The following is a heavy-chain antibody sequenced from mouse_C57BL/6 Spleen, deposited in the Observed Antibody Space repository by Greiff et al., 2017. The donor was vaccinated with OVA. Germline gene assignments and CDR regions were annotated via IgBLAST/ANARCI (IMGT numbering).Heavy chain of an antibody. J-gene: IGHJ3*01. V-gene: IGHV14-4*01. Sequence: EVMLVESGAELVRPGASVKLSCTASGFNIKDDYMHWVKQRPEQGLEWIGWIDPENGDTEYASKFQGKATITADTSSNTAYLQLSSLTSEDTAVYDCTTDYYGSSYVAWFAYWGQGTLVTVSA. D-gene: IGHD1-1*01. CDR1: GFNIKDDY. CDR3: TTDYYGSSYVAWFAY. CDR2: IDPENGDT.